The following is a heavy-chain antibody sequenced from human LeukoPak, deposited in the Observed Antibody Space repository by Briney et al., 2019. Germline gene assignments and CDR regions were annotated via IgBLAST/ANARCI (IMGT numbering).Heavy chain of an antibody. CDR1: GFTFSSYA. CDR3: AKKRNAFDI. D-gene: IGHD5-24*01. Sequence: GGSLRLSCVASGFTFSSYAMGWVRQAPGKRPEWVSSLTDSGGTTYYVDSVKGRFTISRDNSKNTLYLHMNSLRAEDTAMYYCAKKRNAFDIWGQGTVVAVSS. J-gene: IGHJ3*02. V-gene: IGHV3-23*01. CDR2: LTDSGGTT.